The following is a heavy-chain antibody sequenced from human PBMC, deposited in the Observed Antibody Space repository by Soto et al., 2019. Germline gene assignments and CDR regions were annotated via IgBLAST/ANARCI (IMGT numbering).Heavy chain of an antibody. D-gene: IGHD3-10*01. Sequence: QVQLVQSGAEVKRPGSSVKVSCKASGDTFNFYSINWVRQAPGLGLEWLGRVNPILSLSNYAQRFQGRVPMTADKSTRTAYMRLNSLKSEDTAIYYCATSYGSGYRAFDYWGQGALVTVSS. CDR3: ATSYGSGYRAFDY. CDR2: VNPILSLS. J-gene: IGHJ4*02. V-gene: IGHV1-69*02. CDR1: GDTFNFYS.